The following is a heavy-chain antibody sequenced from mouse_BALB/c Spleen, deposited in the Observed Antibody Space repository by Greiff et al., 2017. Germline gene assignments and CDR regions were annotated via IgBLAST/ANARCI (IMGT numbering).Heavy chain of an antibody. CDR1: GYTFTSYW. V-gene: IGHV1-7*01. CDR3: ARRAYGNYLDY. D-gene: IGHD2-1*01. J-gene: IGHJ2*01. Sequence: QVQLKQSGAELAKPGASVKMSCKASGYTFTSYWMHWVKQRPGQGLEWIGYINPSTGYTEYNQKFKDKATLTADKSSSTAYMQLSSLTSEDSAVYYCARRAYGNYLDYWGQGTTLTVSS. CDR2: INPSTGYT.